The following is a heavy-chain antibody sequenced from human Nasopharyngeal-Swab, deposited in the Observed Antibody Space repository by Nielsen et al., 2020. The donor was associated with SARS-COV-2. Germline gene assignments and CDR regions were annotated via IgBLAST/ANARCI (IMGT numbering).Heavy chain of an antibody. Sequence: VRQMPGKGLEWVSYISSSSTIYYADSVKGRFTISRDNAKNSLYLQMNSLRAEDTAVYYCARDTKGSSGWPYYYYYYMDVWGKGTTVTVSS. V-gene: IGHV3-69-1*01. D-gene: IGHD6-19*01. CDR2: ISSSSTI. CDR3: ARDTKGSSGWPYYYYYYMDV. J-gene: IGHJ6*03.